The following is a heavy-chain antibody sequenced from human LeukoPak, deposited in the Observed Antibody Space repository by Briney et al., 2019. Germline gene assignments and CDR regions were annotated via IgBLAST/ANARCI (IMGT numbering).Heavy chain of an antibody. CDR3: ARGKRSYYPIEYFQH. CDR2: IIPIFGTA. J-gene: IGHJ1*01. V-gene: IGHV1-69*01. D-gene: IGHD1-26*01. Sequence: ASVKVSCKASGGTFSSYDIGWVRQAPGQGLEWMGGIIPIFGTANYAQKFQGRVTITADESTSTAYMELSSLRSEDTAVYYCARGKRSYYPIEYFQHWGQGTLVTVSS. CDR1: GGTFSSYD.